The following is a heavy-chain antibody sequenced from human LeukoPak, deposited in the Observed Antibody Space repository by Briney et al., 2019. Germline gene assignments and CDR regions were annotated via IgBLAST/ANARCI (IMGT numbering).Heavy chain of an antibody. J-gene: IGHJ4*02. D-gene: IGHD2-21*02. CDR2: IGSSSSYI. CDR1: GFTFSSYS. Sequence: GGSLRLSCAASGFTFSSYSMNWVRQAPGKGLEWVSSIGSSSSYIYYADSVKGRFTISRDNAKNSLYLQMNSLRAEDTAVYYCARDVPPGDDFGYWGQGTLVTVSS. CDR3: ARDVPPGDDFGY. V-gene: IGHV3-21*01.